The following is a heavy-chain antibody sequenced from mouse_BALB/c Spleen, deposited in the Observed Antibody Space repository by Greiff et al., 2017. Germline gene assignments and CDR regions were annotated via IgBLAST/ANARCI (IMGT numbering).Heavy chain of an antibody. Sequence: VQLQQPGAELVKPGTSVKLSCKASGYNFTSYWINWVKLRPGQGLEWIGDIYPGSGSTNYNEKFKSKATLTVDTSSSTAYMQLSSLASEDSALYYCARLAGNYGWFAYWGQGTLVTVSA. J-gene: IGHJ3*01. CDR1: GYNFTSYW. V-gene: IGHV1-55*01. D-gene: IGHD2-1*01. CDR3: ARLAGNYGWFAY. CDR2: IYPGSGST.